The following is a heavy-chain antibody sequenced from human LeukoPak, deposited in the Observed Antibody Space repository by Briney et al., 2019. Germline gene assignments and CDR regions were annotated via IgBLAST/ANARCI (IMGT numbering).Heavy chain of an antibody. J-gene: IGHJ4*02. CDR2: TSGSGGST. D-gene: IGHD6-13*01. V-gene: IGHV3-23*01. CDR3: AKDKTAAGYSSSQDY. CDR1: GFTFSNYA. Sequence: GGSLRLSCAASGFTFSNYAMSWVRQAPGKGLEWVSSTSGSGGSTYYADSVKGRFTISRDNSKNTLYLQMNSLRAEDTAVYYCAKDKTAAGYSSSQDYWGQGTLVTVSS.